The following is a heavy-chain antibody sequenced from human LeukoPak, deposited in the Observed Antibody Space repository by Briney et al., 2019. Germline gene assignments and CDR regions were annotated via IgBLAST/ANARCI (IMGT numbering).Heavy chain of an antibody. CDR2: ISAYNGNT. CDR1: GYTFTNYG. J-gene: IGHJ5*02. D-gene: IGHD4-17*01. Sequence: ASVKVSCKASGYTFTNYGISWVRQAPGQGLEWRGWISAYNGNTNYAQKLQGRVTMSTDTSTSTAYMELRSLRSYGTAVYYFARDDYGDYNWFDPWGQGTLVTVSS. CDR3: ARDDYGDYNWFDP. V-gene: IGHV1-18*01.